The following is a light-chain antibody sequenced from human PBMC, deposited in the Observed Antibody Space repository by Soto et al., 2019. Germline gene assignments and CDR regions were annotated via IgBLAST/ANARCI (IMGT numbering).Light chain of an antibody. CDR2: DVS. J-gene: IGLJ1*01. CDR1: SSDVGGYNY. Sequence: QSALTQPASVSGSPGQSITISCTGTSSDVGGYNYVSWYQQHPGTAPKFMIYDVSNRPSGVSNRFSGSKSGNTASLTISGLQAEDDADYYCSSYTTSNTRQIVFGTGTKVTVL. V-gene: IGLV2-14*01. CDR3: SSYTTSNTRQIV.